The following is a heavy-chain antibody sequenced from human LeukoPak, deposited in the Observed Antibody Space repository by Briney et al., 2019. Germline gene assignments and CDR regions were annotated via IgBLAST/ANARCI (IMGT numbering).Heavy chain of an antibody. CDR2: ISWNSGSI. CDR3: AKGSDYYDSSGYYSFDY. V-gene: IGHV3-9*03. D-gene: IGHD3-22*01. Sequence: GGSLRLSCAASGFTFDDYAMHWVRQAPGKGLEWVSGISWNSGSIGYADSVKGRFTISRDNAKNSLYLQMNSLRAEDLALYYCAKGSDYYDSSGYYSFDYWGQGTLVTVSS. CDR1: GFTFDDYA. J-gene: IGHJ4*02.